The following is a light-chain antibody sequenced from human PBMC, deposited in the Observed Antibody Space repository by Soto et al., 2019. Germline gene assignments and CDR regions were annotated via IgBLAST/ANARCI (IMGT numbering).Light chain of an antibody. J-gene: IGKJ4*01. CDR1: QSVLHRSNNKNY. V-gene: IGKV4-1*01. Sequence: DIVMTQSPDSLAVSLGERATINCKSSQSVLHRSNNKNYLTWYQHKPGQPPKLLIYWASTRESGVPDRFSGSGSGTDFTLTISSLQAEDVAVYYCQQYYSIPFSFGGGTKVEIK. CDR3: QQYYSIPFS. CDR2: WAS.